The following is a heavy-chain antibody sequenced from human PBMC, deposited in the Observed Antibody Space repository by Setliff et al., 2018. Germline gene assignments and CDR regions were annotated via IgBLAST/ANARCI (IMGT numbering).Heavy chain of an antibody. CDR3: ARAPSVELVTIRTNSWFTY. V-gene: IGHV1-18*04. CDR1: GYTFTSHY. D-gene: IGHD5-18*01. CDR2: ISAYNGNT. J-gene: IGHJ4*02. Sequence: ASVKVSCKASGYTFTSHYMHWVRQAPGLGLEWMGWISAYNGNTNYAQKLQGRVTLATDTSTSTAYMELRSLTSDDSAFYYCARAPSVELVTIRTNSWFTYWGQGTLVTVSS.